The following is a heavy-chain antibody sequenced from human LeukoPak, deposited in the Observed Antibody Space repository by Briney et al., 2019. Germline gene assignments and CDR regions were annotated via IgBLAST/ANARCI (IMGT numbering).Heavy chain of an antibody. CDR3: AKDSSSWLDY. J-gene: IGHJ4*02. Sequence: GGSLRLSCAASRFTVSSNYMSWVRQAPGKGLEWVSAIGVTGASTYYADSVKGRFTISRNNSKNTLYLQMDSLRAEDTAVYYCAKDSSSWLDYWGQGTLVTVSS. CDR2: IGVTGAST. CDR1: RFTVSSNY. D-gene: IGHD6-13*01. V-gene: IGHV3-23*01.